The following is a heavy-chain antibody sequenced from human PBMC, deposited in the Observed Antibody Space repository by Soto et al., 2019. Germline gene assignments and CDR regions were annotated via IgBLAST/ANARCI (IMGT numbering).Heavy chain of an antibody. J-gene: IGHJ6*02. V-gene: IGHV3-30-3*01. CDR2: TSNDGSNT. CDR3: ARGNMDV. D-gene: IGHD1-1*01. CDR1: AFTLSKFV. Sequence: GGSLRLSCAASAFTLSKFVMHWVRQAPGKGLEWVAVTSNDGSNTYCADSVKGRFTISRDNSKNTLYLQMNSLRTEDTAVYYCARGNMDVWGQGTTVT.